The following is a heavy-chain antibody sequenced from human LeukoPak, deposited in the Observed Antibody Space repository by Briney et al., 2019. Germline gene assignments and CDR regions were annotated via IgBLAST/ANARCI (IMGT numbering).Heavy chain of an antibody. CDR2: IYYSGST. D-gene: IGHD2-8*01. V-gene: IGHV4-59*01. J-gene: IGHJ4*02. CDR1: GGSISSYY. Sequence: SETLSLTCTVSGGSISSYYWSWIRQPPGKGLEWIGYIYYSGSTNYNPSLKSRVTISVDTSKNQFSLKLSSVTAADTAVYYCARAYCTNGVCQKYYFDYWGQGTLVTVSS. CDR3: ARAYCTNGVCQKYYFDY.